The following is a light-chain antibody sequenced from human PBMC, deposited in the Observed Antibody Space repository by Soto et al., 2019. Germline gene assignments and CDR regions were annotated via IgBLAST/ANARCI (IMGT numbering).Light chain of an antibody. V-gene: IGKV1-5*03. J-gene: IGKJ2*01. CDR2: KAS. CDR3: QQYSSYPYT. CDR1: QSISSW. Sequence: DIQMTQSPSTLSASVGDRVTITCRASQSISSWLAWYQQKPGTAPKLLIYKASSLQSGVPSRFSGSGSGTEFPLTISSLQPDDFATYCCQQYSSYPYTCGQGTKLEIK.